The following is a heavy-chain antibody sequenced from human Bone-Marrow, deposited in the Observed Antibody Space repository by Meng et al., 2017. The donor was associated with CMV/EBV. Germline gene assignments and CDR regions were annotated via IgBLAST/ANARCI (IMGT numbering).Heavy chain of an antibody. V-gene: IGHV1-18*01. D-gene: IGHD3-3*02. CDR1: GYTFTSYG. J-gene: IGHJ6*02. CDR2: ISAYNGNT. CDR3: ARDHFSTGTLGLYYYYGMDV. Sequence: ASVKVSCKASGYTFTSYGISWVRQAPGQGLEWMGWISAYNGNTNYAQKLQGRVTMTTDTSTSTAYMELRSLRSDDTAVYYCARDHFSTGTLGLYYYYGMDVWGQGTTVTFSS.